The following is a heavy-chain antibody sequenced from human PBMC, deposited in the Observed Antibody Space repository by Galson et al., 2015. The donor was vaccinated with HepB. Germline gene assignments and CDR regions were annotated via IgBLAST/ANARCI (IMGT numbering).Heavy chain of an antibody. CDR2: ISYDGRNK. CDR1: GFTFSRYG. CDR3: AKGDVAYSSSSGGFHY. J-gene: IGHJ4*02. V-gene: IGHV3-30*18. D-gene: IGHD6-6*01. Sequence: SLRLSCAASGFTFSRYGMHWVRQAPGKGLEWVAVISYDGRNKKYGDTVKGRFTISRDNSRDTLSVHMDRLTVEDTAVYYFAKGDVAYSSSSGGFHYWGQGILVTVSS.